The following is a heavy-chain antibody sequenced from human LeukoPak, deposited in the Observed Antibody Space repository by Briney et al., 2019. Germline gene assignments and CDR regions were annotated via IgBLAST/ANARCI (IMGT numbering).Heavy chain of an antibody. CDR3: ARESPYYYDTSDYSGKADS. V-gene: IGHV7-4-1*02. J-gene: IGHJ4*02. CDR2: INTNTGNP. Sequence: GASVKVSFKASGYTFTTYAMNWVRQAPGQGLEWMGWINTNTGNPTYAQGFTGRFVFSLDTSVSTAYLQISSLKAEDTAVYYCARESPYYYDTSDYSGKADSWGQGTLVTVSS. D-gene: IGHD3-22*01. CDR1: GYTFTTYA.